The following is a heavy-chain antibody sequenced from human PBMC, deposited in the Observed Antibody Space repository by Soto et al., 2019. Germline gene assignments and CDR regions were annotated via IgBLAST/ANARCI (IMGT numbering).Heavy chain of an antibody. J-gene: IGHJ4*02. V-gene: IGHV4-59*01. D-gene: IGHD5-18*01. CDR1: GGSISSYY. CDR2: IYYSGST. Sequence: SETLSLTCTVSGGSISSYYWSWIRQPPGKGLEWNGYIYYSGSTNYNPSLKSRVTISVDTSKDQFALKLSSVTAADTAVYYCARRDTAMVFDYWGQGTLVTVSS. CDR3: ARRDTAMVFDY.